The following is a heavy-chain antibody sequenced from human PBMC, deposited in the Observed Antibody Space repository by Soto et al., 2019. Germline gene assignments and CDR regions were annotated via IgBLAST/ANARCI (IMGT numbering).Heavy chain of an antibody. J-gene: IGHJ2*01. V-gene: IGHV1-18*01. Sequence: QVQLVQSGAEVKKPGASVKVSCKASCYTFTSYGISWVRQAPGQGLEWMGWISAYNGNTNYAQKLQGRVTMTTDTSTSTAYMELRSLRSDDTAVYYCARGGSGYCSGGSCYSSYWYFDLWGRGTLVTVSS. D-gene: IGHD2-15*01. CDR1: CYTFTSYG. CDR2: ISAYNGNT. CDR3: ARGGSGYCSGGSCYSSYWYFDL.